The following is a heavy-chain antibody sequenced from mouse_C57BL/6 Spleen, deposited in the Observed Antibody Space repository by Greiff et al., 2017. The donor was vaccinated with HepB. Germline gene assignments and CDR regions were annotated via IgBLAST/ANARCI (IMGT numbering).Heavy chain of an antibody. V-gene: IGHV1-50*01. D-gene: IGHD1-1*01. CDR2: IDPSDSYT. J-gene: IGHJ2*01. Sequence: QVQLQQPGAELVKPGASVKLSCKASGYTFTSYWMQWVKQRPGQGLEWIGDIDPSDSYTNYNQKFKAKATLTVDTSSSTAYMQLSSLTSEDFAVYYCARLVVATGLDYWGQGTTLTVSS. CDR1: GYTFTSYW. CDR3: ARLVVATGLDY.